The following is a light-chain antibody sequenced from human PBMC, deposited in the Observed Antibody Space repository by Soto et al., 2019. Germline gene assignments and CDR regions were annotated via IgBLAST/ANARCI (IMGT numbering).Light chain of an antibody. V-gene: IGKV1-5*03. CDR2: KAS. CDR3: QQYNSYPSLT. Sequence: DIQMTQSPSTLSASVGDRVTITCRASQSISSWLAWYQQKPGKAPKLLIYKASSLESGVPSRFSGSGSGTEFTLXISSLQPDDFATYYCQQYNSYPSLTFGGGTKVEIK. CDR1: QSISSW. J-gene: IGKJ4*01.